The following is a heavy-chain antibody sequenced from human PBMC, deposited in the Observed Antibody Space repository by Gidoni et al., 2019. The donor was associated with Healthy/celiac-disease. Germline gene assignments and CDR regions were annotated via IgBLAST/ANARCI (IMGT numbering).Heavy chain of an antibody. CDR1: GYTFTSYD. V-gene: IGHV1-8*01. D-gene: IGHD1-26*01. CDR3: ARGRTQWELLRWDYYYGMDV. Sequence: QVQLVQSGAEVKKPGASVKVYCKASGYTFTSYDINWVRQATGQGLEWMGWMNPTRGNKGYAQKFQGRVTMTRNTSISTAYMELSSLRSEDTAVYYCARGRTQWELLRWDYYYGMDVWGQGTTVTVSS. CDR2: MNPTRGNK. J-gene: IGHJ6*02.